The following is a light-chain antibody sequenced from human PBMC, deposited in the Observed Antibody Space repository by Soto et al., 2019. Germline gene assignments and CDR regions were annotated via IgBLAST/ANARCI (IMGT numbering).Light chain of an antibody. Sequence: QSALTQPASVSGSPGQSITISCTGTSSDVGRYNYVSWYQQHPGKAPKLMIYDVNNRPSGVSNRFSGSKSGNTASLTISGLRAEDEADYYCSSYTSSSTRVVFGGGTKLTVL. CDR2: DVN. J-gene: IGLJ2*01. CDR3: SSYTSSSTRVV. V-gene: IGLV2-14*01. CDR1: SSDVGRYNY.